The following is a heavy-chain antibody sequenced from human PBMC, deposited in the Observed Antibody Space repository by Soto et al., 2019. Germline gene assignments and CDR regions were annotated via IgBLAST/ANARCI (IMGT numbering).Heavy chain of an antibody. Sequence: GGSLRLSCAASGFTFSSYSMNWVRQAPGKGLEWVSDIIDSGGSTYYADSVKGRFTISRDNSKSTLYLQMNSLRAEDTALYYCAKGRSYYYYYGVDVWGKGTTVTVSS. J-gene: IGHJ6*04. CDR3: AKGRSYYYYYGVDV. CDR1: GFTFSSYS. CDR2: IIDSGGST. V-gene: IGHV3-23*01.